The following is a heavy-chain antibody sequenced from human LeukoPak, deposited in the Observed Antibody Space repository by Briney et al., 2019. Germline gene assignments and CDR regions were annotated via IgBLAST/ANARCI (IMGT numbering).Heavy chain of an antibody. CDR3: AVAGTRNYWSDP. J-gene: IGHJ5*02. D-gene: IGHD1-7*01. CDR2: IIPIFGTA. CDR1: GGTFSSYA. V-gene: IGHV1-69*05. Sequence: GSSVKVSCKASGGTFSSYAISWVRQAPGQGLEWMGGIIPIFGTANYAQKFQGRVTITTDESTSTAYMELSSLRSEDTAVYYCAVAGTRNYWSDPWGQGTLVTVSS.